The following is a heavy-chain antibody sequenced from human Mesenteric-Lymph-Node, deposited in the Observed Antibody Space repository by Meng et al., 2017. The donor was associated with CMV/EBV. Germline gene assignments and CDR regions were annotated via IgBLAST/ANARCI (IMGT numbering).Heavy chain of an antibody. CDR1: GGPITKFY. Sequence: SETLSLTCTVSGGPITKFYWNWIRQPPGKGLEWIGNVYYTGITNYNPSLKSRVAISLDTSKNQLSLKLNSPTTADTAVYFCARGRSCIDGVCYDDHNFFGPWGQGTRVTVSS. CDR3: ARGRSCIDGVCYDDHNFFGP. D-gene: IGHD2-8*01. V-gene: IGHV4-59*01. J-gene: IGHJ5*02. CDR2: VYYTGIT.